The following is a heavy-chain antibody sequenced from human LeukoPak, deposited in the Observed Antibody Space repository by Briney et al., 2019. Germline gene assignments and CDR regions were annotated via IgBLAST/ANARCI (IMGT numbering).Heavy chain of an antibody. CDR2: IYYSGST. Sequence: SETQSLTCTVSGGSISSGGYYWSWIRQHPGKGLEWIGYIYYSGSTYYNPSLKSRVTISVDTSKNQFSLKLSSVTAADTAVYYCARDRVVAPARYYYYGMDVWGQGTTVTVSS. D-gene: IGHD2-15*01. V-gene: IGHV4-31*03. CDR3: ARDRVVAPARYYYYGMDV. J-gene: IGHJ6*02. CDR1: GGSISSGGYY.